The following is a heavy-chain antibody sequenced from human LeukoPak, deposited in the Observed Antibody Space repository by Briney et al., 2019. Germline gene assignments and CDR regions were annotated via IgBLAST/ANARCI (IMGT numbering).Heavy chain of an antibody. D-gene: IGHD6-13*01. V-gene: IGHV1-69*13. J-gene: IGHJ3*02. CDR3: ARDVPGIAAALTWAFDI. Sequence: ASVKVSCKASGGTFSSYAISWVRQAPGQGLEWMGGIIPIFGTANYAQKFRGRVTITADESTSTAYMELSSLRSEDTAVYYCARDVPGIAAALTWAFDIWGQGTMVTVSS. CDR1: GGTFSSYA. CDR2: IIPIFGTA.